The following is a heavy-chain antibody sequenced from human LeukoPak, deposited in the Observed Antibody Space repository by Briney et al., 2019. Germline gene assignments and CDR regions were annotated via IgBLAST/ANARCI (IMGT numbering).Heavy chain of an antibody. J-gene: IGHJ5*02. Sequence: SETLSLTCTVSGGSISSSSYYWGWIRQPPGKGLEWIGSIYYSGSTYYNPSLKSRVTISVDTSKNQFSLKLSSVTAADTAVYYCARLTPQIYSSSWYMARGWFDPWGQGTLVTVSS. CDR1: GGSISSSSYY. CDR2: IYYSGST. CDR3: ARLTPQIYSSSWYMARGWFDP. V-gene: IGHV4-39*01. D-gene: IGHD6-13*01.